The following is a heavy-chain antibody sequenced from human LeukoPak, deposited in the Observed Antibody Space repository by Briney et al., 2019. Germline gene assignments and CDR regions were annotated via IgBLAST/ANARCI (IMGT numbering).Heavy chain of an antibody. CDR3: VRVGTDGYNS. J-gene: IGHJ4*02. Sequence: SETLSLXCAVYGGSFSGYYWSWIRQPPGKGLEWIGEINHSGSTNYNPSLKSRVTISVDTSKNQFSLKLSSVTAADTAVYYCVRVGTDGYNSWGQGTLVTVSS. D-gene: IGHD5-24*01. V-gene: IGHV4-34*01. CDR2: INHSGST. CDR1: GGSFSGYY.